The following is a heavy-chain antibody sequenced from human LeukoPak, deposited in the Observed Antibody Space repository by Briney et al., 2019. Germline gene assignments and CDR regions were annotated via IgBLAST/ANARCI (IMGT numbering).Heavy chain of an antibody. Sequence: TSETLSLTCTVSGGSISSGDYYWSWIRQPPGKGLEWIGYIYYSGSTYYNPSLKSRVTISVDTSKNQFSLKLSSVTAADTAVYYCASDPYYYGSGSYLIDYWGQGTLVTVSS. CDR3: ASDPYYYGSGSYLIDY. CDR2: IYYSGST. V-gene: IGHV4-30-4*01. CDR1: GGSISSGDYY. J-gene: IGHJ4*02. D-gene: IGHD3-10*01.